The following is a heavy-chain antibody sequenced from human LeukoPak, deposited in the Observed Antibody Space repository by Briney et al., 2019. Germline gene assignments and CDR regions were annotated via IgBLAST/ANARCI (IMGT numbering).Heavy chain of an antibody. CDR2: IKQDGSEK. Sequence: GGSLRLSCAASGFTFSRYWMSWVRQAPGKGLEWVSNIKQDGSEKYYVDSVKGRFTIFRDNAKNSLYLQMNSLRAEDTAVYYCARERDSGYDYLWGYYYYYMDVWGKGTTVTISS. D-gene: IGHD5-12*01. V-gene: IGHV3-7*01. CDR3: ARERDSGYDYLWGYYYYYMDV. CDR1: GFTFSRYW. J-gene: IGHJ6*03.